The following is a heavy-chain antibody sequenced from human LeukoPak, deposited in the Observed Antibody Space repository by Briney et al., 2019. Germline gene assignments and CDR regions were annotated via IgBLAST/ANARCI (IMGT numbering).Heavy chain of an antibody. CDR3: ASTQTFDY. Sequence: GGSLRLSCAASGFTFSSYSMNWVRQAPGKGLEWVANIKQDGSAKYYADSVKGRFTISRDNAKSSLYMQLNSLRVEDTAVYHCASTQTFDYWGQGTLVTVPS. CDR1: GFTFSSYS. CDR2: IKQDGSAK. V-gene: IGHV3-7*05. J-gene: IGHJ4*02.